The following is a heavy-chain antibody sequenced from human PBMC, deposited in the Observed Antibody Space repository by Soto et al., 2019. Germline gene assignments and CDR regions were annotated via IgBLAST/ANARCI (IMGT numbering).Heavy chain of an antibody. V-gene: IGHV3-21*02. Sequence: EVQLVESGGDLVKPGGSLRLSCAASGFTFSTYVMNWVRQTPGKGLEWVSSINGRSNYKYYADSVKGRFTISRDNAKNSLFLQMSSLRVEDTAVYYCVREDGVVGTTSAFDYWGQGTLVTVSS. J-gene: IGHJ4*02. CDR1: GFTFSTYV. D-gene: IGHD1-26*01. CDR2: INGRSNYK. CDR3: VREDGVVGTTSAFDY.